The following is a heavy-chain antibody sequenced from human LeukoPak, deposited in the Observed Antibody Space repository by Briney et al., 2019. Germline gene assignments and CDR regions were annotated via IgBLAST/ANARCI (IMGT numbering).Heavy chain of an antibody. Sequence: ASVKVSCKASGYTFTSYYMHWVRQAPGQGLEGMGIINPSGGSTSYAQKFQGRVTMTRDTSTSTVYMELSSLRSEDTAVYYCARGPRGSGSRRFNWFDPWGQGTLVTVSS. V-gene: IGHV1-46*01. CDR2: INPSGGST. J-gene: IGHJ5*02. CDR1: GYTFTSYY. CDR3: ARGPRGSGSRRFNWFDP. D-gene: IGHD3-10*01.